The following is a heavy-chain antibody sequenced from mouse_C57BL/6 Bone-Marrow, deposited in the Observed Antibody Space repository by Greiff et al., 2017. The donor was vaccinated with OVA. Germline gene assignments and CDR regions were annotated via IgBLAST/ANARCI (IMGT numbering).Heavy chain of an antibody. V-gene: IGHV5-17*01. J-gene: IGHJ3*01. Sequence: EVKLVESGGGLVKPGGSLKLSCAASGFTFSDYGMHWVRQAPEKGLEWVAYISSGSSTIYYADIVKGRFTISRDNAKNTLFLQMTSLRSEDTAMYYCARDGSSYRFAYWGQGTLVTVSA. CDR1: GFTFSDYG. CDR2: ISSGSSTI. CDR3: ARDGSSYRFAY. D-gene: IGHD1-1*01.